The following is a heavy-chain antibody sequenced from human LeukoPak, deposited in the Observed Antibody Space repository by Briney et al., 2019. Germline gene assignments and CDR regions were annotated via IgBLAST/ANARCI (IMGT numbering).Heavy chain of an antibody. V-gene: IGHV3-48*03. D-gene: IGHD3-10*02. J-gene: IGHJ6*04. CDR1: GFTLSSYE. CDR3: AELGITMIGGV. CDR2: ISSSGSTI. Sequence: GGSLRLSCAAPGFTLSSYEMHWVRQAPGKGLEWVSYISSSGSTIYYADSVKGRFTISRDNAKNSLYLQMNSLRAEDTAVYYCAELGITMIGGVWGKGTTVTISS.